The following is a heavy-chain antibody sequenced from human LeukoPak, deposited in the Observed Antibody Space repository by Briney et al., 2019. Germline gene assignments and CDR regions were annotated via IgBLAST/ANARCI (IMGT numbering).Heavy chain of an antibody. CDR2: IKSRTDGATT. V-gene: IGHV3-15*01. J-gene: IGHJ4*01. Sequence: GGSVTLSCSASGFTFNNARMSWLRPAPGKGLEWFGHIKSRTDGATTDYAAPVKGRFTISREDSKNTLYLQMNSLKTEETAVYYCTTFNSGSYYWYFDYWGQGTLVTVSS. D-gene: IGHD1-26*01. CDR1: GFTFNNAR. CDR3: TTFNSGSYYWYFDY.